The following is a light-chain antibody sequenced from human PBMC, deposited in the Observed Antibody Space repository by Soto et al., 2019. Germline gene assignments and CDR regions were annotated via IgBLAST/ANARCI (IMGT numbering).Light chain of an antibody. CDR3: QQYHDTPPYT. J-gene: IGKJ2*01. CDR2: WAS. V-gene: IGKV4-1*01. CDR1: QSVFYSSNNKNY. Sequence: DIVMTQSPDSLAVSLGERATINCKSSQSVFYSSNNKNYLAWYQQKPGQPPKLLIYWASTRESGVPDRFSGSGSGTDFALTISSLQAEDVAVYYCQQYHDTPPYTFGQGTKLEIK.